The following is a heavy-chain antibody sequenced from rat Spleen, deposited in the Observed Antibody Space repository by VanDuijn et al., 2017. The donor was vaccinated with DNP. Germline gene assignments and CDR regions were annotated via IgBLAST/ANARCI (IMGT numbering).Heavy chain of an antibody. D-gene: IGHD4-3*01. V-gene: IGHV2-15*01. J-gene: IGHJ4*01. CDR2: IWSGGST. Sequence: QVQLKESGPGLVQPSQTLSLTCTVSGFSLTSNSVHWVRQPPGKGLEWVGAIWSGGSTDYNSALKSRLSISRDTSKSQVLLKMNSLQTEDTAMYFCARDLIIRDTTSAMDAWGPGTSVTVSS. CDR3: ARDLIIRDTTSAMDA. CDR1: GFSLTSNS.